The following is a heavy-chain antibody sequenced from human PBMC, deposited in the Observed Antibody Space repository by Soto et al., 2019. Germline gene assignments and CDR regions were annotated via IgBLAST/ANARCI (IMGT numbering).Heavy chain of an antibody. CDR1: GGTFSSYT. CDR2: IIPILGIA. Sequence: QVQLVQSRAEVKKPGSSVKVSCKASGGTFSSYTISWVRQAPGQGLEWMGRIIPILGIANYAQKFQGRVTITADKSTSTAYMELSSLRSEDTAVYYCASQEYSGYDPLNDYWGQGTLVTVSS. V-gene: IGHV1-69*02. J-gene: IGHJ4*02. D-gene: IGHD5-12*01. CDR3: ASQEYSGYDPLNDY.